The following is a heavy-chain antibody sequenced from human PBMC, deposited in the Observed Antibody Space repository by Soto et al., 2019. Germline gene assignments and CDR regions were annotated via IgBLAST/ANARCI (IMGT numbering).Heavy chain of an antibody. V-gene: IGHV3-30-3*01. CDR1: GFTFSNFA. D-gene: IGHD6-13*01. J-gene: IGHJ4*02. CDR3: ADLACAADTDDY. Sequence: QVQLVESGGGVVQPGRSLRLSCAASGFTFSNFALHWVRQAPGKGLEWVAAISYDGSNKYYADSVKGRFTISRDNSKNTLYLQMPSLRAEDTAVYYCADLACAADTDDYWGQGTLVTVSS. CDR2: ISYDGSNK.